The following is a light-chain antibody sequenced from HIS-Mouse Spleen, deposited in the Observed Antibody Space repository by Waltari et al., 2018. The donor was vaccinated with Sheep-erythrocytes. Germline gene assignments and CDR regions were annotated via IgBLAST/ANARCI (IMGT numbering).Light chain of an antibody. CDR1: NIGSKS. J-gene: IGLJ2*01. CDR3: QVWDSSSDHVV. CDR2: DDS. Sequence: SYVLTQPPSVSVAPGQTARITCGGNNIGSKSVHGYQQKPGQAPVLAVYDDSDRAAGIPERCSGASSGNTATLTISRVEAGDEADYYWQVWDSSSDHVVFGGGTKLTVL. V-gene: IGLV3-21*02.